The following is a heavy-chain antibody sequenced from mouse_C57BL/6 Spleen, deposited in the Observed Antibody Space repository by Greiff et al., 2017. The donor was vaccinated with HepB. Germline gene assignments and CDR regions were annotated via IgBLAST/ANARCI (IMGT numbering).Heavy chain of an antibody. CDR3: ARAENYEYGWFAY. D-gene: IGHD2-4*01. CDR2: IYPGSGST. CDR1: GYTFTSYW. Sequence: QVQLQQPGAELVKPGASVKMSCKASGYTFTSYWITWVKQRPGQGLEWSGDIYPGSGSTNYNEKFKSKATLTVDTSASTAYMKLSSLTSEDSAVYYWARAENYEYGWFAYWGQGTLVTVSA. J-gene: IGHJ3*01. V-gene: IGHV1-55*01.